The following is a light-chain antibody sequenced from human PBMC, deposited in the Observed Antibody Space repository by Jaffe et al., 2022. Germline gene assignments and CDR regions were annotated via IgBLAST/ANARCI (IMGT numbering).Light chain of an antibody. CDR3: SSYAGSTGV. CDR2: EVN. V-gene: IGLV2-8*01. CDR1: SSDVGAYNY. J-gene: IGLJ1*01. Sequence: QSALTQPPSASGSPGQSVAISCTGTSSDVGAYNYVSWYQQHPGKAPKLMIFEVNKRPSGVPDRFSGSKSGNTASLTVSGLQAEDEADYYCSSYAGSTGVFGTGTKVTVL.